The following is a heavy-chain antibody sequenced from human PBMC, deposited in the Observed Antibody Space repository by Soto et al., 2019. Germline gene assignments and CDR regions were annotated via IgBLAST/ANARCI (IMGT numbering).Heavy chain of an antibody. D-gene: IGHD3-16*01. Sequence: QVHLVQSGAEVKKPGASVKVACTAAGYLFSNFYLPWVRQAPVQGPEWMGIINPGGGQTNSAQKCEGRVSLTRDTATSTVYMGLSSLTSEDTDVYYCAGDYGWVSEDFLDSWGQGTQVTVSA. J-gene: IGHJ4*02. V-gene: IGHV1-46*01. CDR3: AGDYGWVSEDFLDS. CDR1: GYLFSNFY. CDR2: INPGGGQT.